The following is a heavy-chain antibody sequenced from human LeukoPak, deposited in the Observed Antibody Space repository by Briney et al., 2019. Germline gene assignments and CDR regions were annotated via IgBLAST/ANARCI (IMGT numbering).Heavy chain of an antibody. D-gene: IGHD2-2*01. V-gene: IGHV3-15*01. CDR3: TTGWGIVVDEPRHTDEYYYYYMDV. CDR1: GFTFSNAW. Sequence: GGSLRLSCAASGFTFSNAWMSWVRQAPGKGLEWVGRIKSKTDGGTTDYAAPVKGRFTISRDDSKNTLYLQMNSLKTEDTAVYYCTTGWGIVVDEPRHTDEYYYYYMDVWGKGTTVTVSS. J-gene: IGHJ6*03. CDR2: IKSKTDGGTT.